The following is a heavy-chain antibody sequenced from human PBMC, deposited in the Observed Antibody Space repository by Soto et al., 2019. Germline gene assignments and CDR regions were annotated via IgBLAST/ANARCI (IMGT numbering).Heavy chain of an antibody. CDR2: SIPIFAPA. Sequence: QVQLVQSGAEVKKPGSSVKVSCRASGGTFSSSPISWVRQAPGQGLEWMGGSIPIFAPANYAQKFQGRVTITADEATNTAYMELSSLKSEDTAVYYCARLGVATGNDWGQGTLVTVSS. D-gene: IGHD5-12*01. V-gene: IGHV1-69*01. CDR1: GGTFSSSP. J-gene: IGHJ4*02. CDR3: ARLGVATGND.